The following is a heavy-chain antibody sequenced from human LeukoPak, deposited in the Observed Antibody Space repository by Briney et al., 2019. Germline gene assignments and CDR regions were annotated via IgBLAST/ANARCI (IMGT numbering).Heavy chain of an antibody. V-gene: IGHV1-2*02. J-gene: IGHJ6*03. CDR2: INPNSGGT. Sequence: ASVKVSCKASGYTFTGYYMHWVRQAPGQGLEWMGWINPNSGGTNYAQKFQGRVTMTRDTSISTAYMELSRLGSDDTAVYYCARDLHLIWTPNNFYYYYYMDVWGKGTTVTVSS. D-gene: IGHD3/OR15-3a*01. CDR1: GYTFTGYY. CDR3: ARDLHLIWTPNNFYYYYYMDV.